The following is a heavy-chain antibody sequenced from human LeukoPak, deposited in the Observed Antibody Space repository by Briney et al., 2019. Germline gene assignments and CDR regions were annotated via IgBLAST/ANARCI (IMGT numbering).Heavy chain of an antibody. Sequence: AASVKVSCKASGYTFSTYGISWARQAPGQGLEWMGIINPTGGSTTYAQKFQGRVTMTRDTSTSTVYMELSSLRSDDTAVYYCARTAARRFDYWGQGTLVTVSS. V-gene: IGHV1-46*01. CDR2: INPTGGST. CDR3: ARTAARRFDY. D-gene: IGHD6-6*01. J-gene: IGHJ4*02. CDR1: GYTFSTYG.